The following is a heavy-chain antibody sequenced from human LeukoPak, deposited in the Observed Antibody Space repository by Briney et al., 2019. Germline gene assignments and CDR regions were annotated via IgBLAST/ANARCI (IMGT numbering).Heavy chain of an antibody. V-gene: IGHV4-34*01. CDR1: GGSFSGYY. Sequence: SETLSLTCAVYGGSFSGYYWSWIRQPPGKGLEWIGEINHSGSTKYNPSLKSRVTIPVDTSKNQFSLKLNSVTVADTAVYYCARVSMTTVFWGIAVAGTGAFDIWGQGTKVTVSS. D-gene: IGHD6-19*01. J-gene: IGHJ3*02. CDR3: ARVSMTTVFWGIAVAGTGAFDI. CDR2: INHSGST.